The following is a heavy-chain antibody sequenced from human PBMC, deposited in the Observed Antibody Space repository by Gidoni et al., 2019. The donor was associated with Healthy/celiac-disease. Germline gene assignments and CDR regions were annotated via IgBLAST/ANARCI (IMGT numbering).Heavy chain of an antibody. CDR1: GFTFSNAW. V-gene: IGHV3-15*01. J-gene: IGHJ4*02. CDR3: TTLVWIQLWSMADY. CDR2: IKSKTDGGTT. D-gene: IGHD5-18*01. Sequence: EVQLVESGGGLVKPGGSLRRSCAASGFTFSNAWMSWGRQAPGKGLEWVGRIKSKTDGGTTDYAAPVKGRFTISRDDSKNTLYLQMNSLKTEDTAVYYCTTLVWIQLWSMADYWGQGTLVTVSS.